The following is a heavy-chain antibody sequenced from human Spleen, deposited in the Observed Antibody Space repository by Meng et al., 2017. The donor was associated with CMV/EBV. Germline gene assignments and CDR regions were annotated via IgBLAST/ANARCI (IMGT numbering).Heavy chain of an antibody. V-gene: IGHV1-18*01. CDR1: GYTFSTYG. J-gene: IGHJ4*02. CDR2: ISAYNGHT. CDR3: ARDPAAAGTGAYFDY. Sequence: SGYTFSTYGISWVRQAPGQGLGWMGWISAYNGHTNYAQKFQGRVSMTRDTSTSTVYMELSSLRSEDTAVYYCARDPAAAGTGAYFDYWGQGALVTVSS. D-gene: IGHD6-13*01.